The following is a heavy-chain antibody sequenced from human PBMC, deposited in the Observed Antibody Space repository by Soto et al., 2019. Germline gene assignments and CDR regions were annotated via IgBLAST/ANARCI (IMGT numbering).Heavy chain of an antibody. CDR3: ARGPVFGVVISSYNWFDP. V-gene: IGHV4-34*01. CDR2: INHSGST. J-gene: IGHJ5*02. D-gene: IGHD3-3*01. Sequence: SETLSLTCAVYGGSFSGYYWSWIRQPPGKGLEWIGEINHSGSTNYNPSLKSRVTISVDTSKNQFSLKLSSVTAADTAVYYCARGPVFGVVISSYNWFDPWGQGTLVTVSS. CDR1: GGSFSGYY.